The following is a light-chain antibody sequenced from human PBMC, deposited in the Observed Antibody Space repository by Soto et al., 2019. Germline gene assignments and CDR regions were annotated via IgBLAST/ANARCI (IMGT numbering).Light chain of an antibody. CDR3: QQYGSSPIT. V-gene: IGKV3-20*01. CDR1: QSVSSSY. CDR2: GVS. Sequence: EIVMTQSPVTLSVSPGERGTLSCRASQSVSSSYLSWYQQKPGQTPRLLIYGVSRRATGIPDRFSGSGSGTDFSLTISRLEPEDFAVYYCQQYGSSPITFGQGTRLEIK. J-gene: IGKJ5*01.